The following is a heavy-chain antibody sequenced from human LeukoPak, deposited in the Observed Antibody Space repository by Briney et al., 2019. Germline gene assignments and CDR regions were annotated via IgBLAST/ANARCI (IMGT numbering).Heavy chain of an antibody. CDR2: ISGSGGST. CDR1: GFTFSSYA. J-gene: IGHJ4*02. V-gene: IGHV3-23*01. D-gene: IGHD3-22*01. Sequence: QAGGPLRLSCAASGFTFSSYAMSWVRQAPGKGLEWVSAISGSGGSTYYADSVKGRFTISRDNSKNTLYLQMNSLRAEDTAVYYCAKDKAYSAYYYDSSGSSVDYWGQGTLVTVSS. CDR3: AKDKAYSAYYYDSSGSSVDY.